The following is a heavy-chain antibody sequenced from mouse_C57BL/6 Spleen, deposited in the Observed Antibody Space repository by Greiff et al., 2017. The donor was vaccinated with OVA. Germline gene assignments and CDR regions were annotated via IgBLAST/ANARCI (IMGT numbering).Heavy chain of an antibody. V-gene: IGHV1-80*01. CDR3: ARQSSGYAMDY. CDR1: GYAFSSYW. Sequence: VKLQQSGAELVKPGASVKISCKASGYAFSSYWMNWVKQRPGKGLEWIGQIYPGDGDTNYNGKFKGKATLTADKSSSTAYMQLSSLTSEDSAVYFCARQSSGYAMDYWGQGTSVTVSS. CDR2: IYPGDGDT. J-gene: IGHJ4*01. D-gene: IGHD3-1*01.